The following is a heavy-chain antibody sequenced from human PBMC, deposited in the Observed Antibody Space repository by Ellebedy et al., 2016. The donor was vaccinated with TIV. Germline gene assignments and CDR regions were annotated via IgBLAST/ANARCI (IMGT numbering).Heavy chain of an antibody. CDR3: ARFVRATKAFDI. V-gene: IGHV4-39*07. D-gene: IGHD5-12*01. Sequence: MPGGSLRLSCTVSGGSISSSSYYWGWIRLPPGKGLEWIGNIYYSGSTYYNPSLQSRVTISVETSKNQFSLRLNSVTAADTAVYYCARFVRATKAFDIWGQGTMVTVSS. J-gene: IGHJ3*02. CDR1: GGSISSSSYY. CDR2: IYYSGST.